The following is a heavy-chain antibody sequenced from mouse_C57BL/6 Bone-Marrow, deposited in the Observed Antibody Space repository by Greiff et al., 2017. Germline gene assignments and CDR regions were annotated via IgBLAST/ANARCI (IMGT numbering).Heavy chain of an antibody. CDR1: GFTFSDFY. J-gene: IGHJ1*03. D-gene: IGHD6-1*01. V-gene: IGHV7-1*01. CDR3: ARDAIRGQYWYVDV. CDR2: SRNKANDYTT. Sequence: EVKLMESGGGLVQSGRSLRLSCATSGFTFSDFYMEWVRQAPGKGLEWIAASRNKANDYTTEYSASVKGRFIVSRDTSQSILYLQMNALRAEDTAIDYCARDAIRGQYWYVDVWGTGTTVTVSS.